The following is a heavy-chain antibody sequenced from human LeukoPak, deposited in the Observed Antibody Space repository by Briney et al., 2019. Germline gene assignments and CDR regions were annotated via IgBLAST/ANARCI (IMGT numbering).Heavy chain of an antibody. CDR3: AKAYSSGWYGWFDP. Sequence: GGSLRLSCAASGFTFSRYGMHWVRQAPGKGLEWVAFIRYDGSDKYYADSVKGRFTISRDNSKNTLYLQMNSLRAEDTAVYYCAKAYSSGWYGWFDPWGQGTLVTVSS. CDR1: GFTFSRYG. V-gene: IGHV3-30*02. J-gene: IGHJ5*02. CDR2: IRYDGSDK. D-gene: IGHD6-19*01.